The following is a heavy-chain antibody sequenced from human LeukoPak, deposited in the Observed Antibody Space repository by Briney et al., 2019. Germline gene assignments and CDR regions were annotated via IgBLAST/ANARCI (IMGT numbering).Heavy chain of an antibody. D-gene: IGHD2-15*01. V-gene: IGHV4-59*01. J-gene: IGHJ3*02. CDR2: IYYSGST. Sequence: SETLSLTCTVSGGSISSYYWSWIRQPPGKGLEWIGYIYYSGSTNYNPSLKSRVTISVDTSKNQFSLKLSSVTAADTAVYYCARSRGGYCSGGSCYSSFAFDIWGQGTMVTVSS. CDR1: GGSISSYY. CDR3: ARSRGGYCSGGSCYSSFAFDI.